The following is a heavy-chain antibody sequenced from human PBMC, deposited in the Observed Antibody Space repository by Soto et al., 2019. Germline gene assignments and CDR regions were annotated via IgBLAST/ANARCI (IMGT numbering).Heavy chain of an antibody. CDR1: GGSISSYY. J-gene: IGHJ1*01. V-gene: IGHV4-59*08. D-gene: IGHD2-2*01. Sequence: SETLSLTCSVSGGSISSYYWSWIRQPPGKGLEWIGYIYYAGTTTYNPSLQSRVSISLDTSNNEVSLKLTSVTAADTAVYFCARLGAFYQAMDSWGQGTLVTVSS. CDR3: ARLGAFYQAMDS. CDR2: IYYAGTT.